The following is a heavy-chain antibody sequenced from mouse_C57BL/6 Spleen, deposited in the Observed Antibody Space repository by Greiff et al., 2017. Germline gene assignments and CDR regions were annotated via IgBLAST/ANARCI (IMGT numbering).Heavy chain of an antibody. D-gene: IGHD4-1*01. CDR1: GYTFTSYT. CDR2: INPSSGYT. V-gene: IGHV1-4*01. J-gene: IGHJ4*01. CDR3: ARESNWDKDYAMDY. Sequence: VKLQQSGAELARPGASVKMSCKASGYTFTSYTMHWVKQRPGQGLEWIGYINPSSGYTKYNQKFKDKATLTADKSSSTAYMQLSSLTSEDSAVYYCARESNWDKDYAMDYWGQGTSVTVSS.